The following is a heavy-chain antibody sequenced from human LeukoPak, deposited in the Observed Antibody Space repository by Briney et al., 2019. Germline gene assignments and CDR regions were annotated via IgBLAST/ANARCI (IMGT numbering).Heavy chain of an antibody. CDR2: IYTSGST. CDR1: GDSVSRSDSY. D-gene: IGHD3-22*01. Sequence: SETLSLTCSVSGDSVSRSDSYWDWIRQPAGKGLEWIGRIYTSGSTNYNPSLKSRVTMSVDTSKNQFSLKLSSVTAADTAVYYCASSYDPAAFDIWGQGTMVTVSS. CDR3: ASSYDPAAFDI. J-gene: IGHJ3*02. V-gene: IGHV4-61*02.